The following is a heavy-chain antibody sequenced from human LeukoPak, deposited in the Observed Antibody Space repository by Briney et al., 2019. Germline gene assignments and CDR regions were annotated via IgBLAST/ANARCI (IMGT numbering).Heavy chain of an antibody. CDR1: GFTFRSYW. CDR3: TRDRGWELLTTYFDL. V-gene: IGHV3-7*01. CDR2: IKQDGSEN. J-gene: IGHJ2*01. D-gene: IGHD1-26*01. Sequence: QPGGSLRLSCAASGFTFRSYWMSWVRQAPGKGLEWVANIKQDGSENYYVDSVKGRFTISRDNAKNSLYLQMNGLRAEDTAVYYCTRDRGWELLTTYFDLWGRGTLVTVSS.